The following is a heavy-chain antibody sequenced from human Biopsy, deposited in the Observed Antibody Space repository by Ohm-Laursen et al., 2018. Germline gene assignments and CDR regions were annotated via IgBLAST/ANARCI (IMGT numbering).Heavy chain of an antibody. CDR2: IIAVSGLV. J-gene: IGHJ4*02. V-gene: IGHV1-69*10. Sequence: VKISCKASGGTFSNYAISWVRQAPGEGLEWMGGIIAVSGLVNYAPKFQGRVSITADKSTTTAYMELSNLKSEDTAVYYCATPFQYYDSWGGYPPFDRWGQGTLVTVSS. CDR3: ATPFQYYDSWGGYPPFDR. CDR1: GGTFSNYA. D-gene: IGHD3-3*01.